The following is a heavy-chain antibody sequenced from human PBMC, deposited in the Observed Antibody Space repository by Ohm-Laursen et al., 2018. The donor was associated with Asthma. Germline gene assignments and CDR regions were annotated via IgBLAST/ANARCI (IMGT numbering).Heavy chain of an antibody. D-gene: IGHD3-3*01. CDR1: GFTFSSYG. V-gene: IGHV3-NL1*01. CDR2: IYSSGST. J-gene: IGHJ6*02. Sequence: GSLRLSCSASGFTFSSYGMHWVRQAPGKGLEWVSIIYSSGSTYYADSVKGQFTISRDNSKNTLYLQMNSLRAEDTAVYYCAKPTADFWSGYYSYYGMDVWGQGTTVTVSS. CDR3: AKPTADFWSGYYSYYGMDV.